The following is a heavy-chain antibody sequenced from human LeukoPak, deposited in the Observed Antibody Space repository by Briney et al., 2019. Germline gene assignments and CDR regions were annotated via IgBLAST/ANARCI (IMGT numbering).Heavy chain of an antibody. V-gene: IGHV4-34*01. CDR3: ARDWPYYSSGWYGAFDY. J-gene: IGHJ4*02. CDR1: GGSFSGNY. D-gene: IGHD6-19*01. CDR2: INHSGST. Sequence: SETLSLTCVVYGGSFSGNYWSWIRQPPGKGLEWIGEINHSGSTNYNPSLKSRVTISVDTSKNQFSLKLSSVTAADTAVYYCARDWPYYSSGWYGAFDYWGQGTLVTVSS.